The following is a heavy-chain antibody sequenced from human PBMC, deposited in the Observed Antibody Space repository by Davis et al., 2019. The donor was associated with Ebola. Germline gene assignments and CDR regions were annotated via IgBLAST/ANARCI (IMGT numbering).Heavy chain of an antibody. J-gene: IGHJ4*02. CDR1: GFTFSSYG. CDR3: AKEKGPGYYKPYYFDS. D-gene: IGHD3-9*01. V-gene: IGHV3-30*18. Sequence: GGSLRLSCAASGFTFSSYGMHWVRRAPGKGLEWVAVISYDGSNKYYADSVKGRFTISRDNSKNTVFLQMNSLRAEDTALYYCAKEKGPGYYKPYYFDSWGQGTLVAVSS. CDR2: ISYDGSNK.